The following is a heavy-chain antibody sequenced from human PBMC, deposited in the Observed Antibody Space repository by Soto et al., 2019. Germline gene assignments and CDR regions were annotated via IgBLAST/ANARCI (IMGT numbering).Heavy chain of an antibody. CDR2: INPSGGST. CDR1: GYTFTSYY. D-gene: IGHD3-3*01. V-gene: IGHV1-46*01. Sequence: ASVTVSCKASGYTFTSYYMHWVRQAPGQGLEWMGIINPSGGSTSYAQKFQGRVTMTRDTSTSTVYMELSSLRSEDTAVYYCARDRRVRNVLRFLEWLLDFDYWGQGTLVTVSS. CDR3: ARDRRVRNVLRFLEWLLDFDY. J-gene: IGHJ4*02.